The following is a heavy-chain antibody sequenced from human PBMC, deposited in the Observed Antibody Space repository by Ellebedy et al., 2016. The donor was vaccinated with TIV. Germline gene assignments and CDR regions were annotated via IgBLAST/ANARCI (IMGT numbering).Heavy chain of an antibody. Sequence: AASVKVSCKASGYTFNTYAVHWVRQAPGQSLEWMGWMNAATNKTKYSQKLQGRVSMTWHTSATTDYMELSSLRSEDTAVYYCARWDSSGRTAWLDPWGQGTLVTVSS. CDR2: MNAATNKT. CDR3: ARWDSSGRTAWLDP. D-gene: IGHD2-15*01. V-gene: IGHV1-3*01. CDR1: GYTFNTYA. J-gene: IGHJ5*02.